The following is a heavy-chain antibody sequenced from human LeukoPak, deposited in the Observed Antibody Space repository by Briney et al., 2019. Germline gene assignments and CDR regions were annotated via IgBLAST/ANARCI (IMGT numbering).Heavy chain of an antibody. D-gene: IGHD4-11*01. CDR1: GFTFSSYA. V-gene: IGHV3-30*04. CDR2: ISYDGSNK. CDR3: ARSRYDYSNHVYYYYYMDV. J-gene: IGHJ6*03. Sequence: GRSLRLSCAASGFTFSSYAMHWVRQAPGKGLEWVAVISYDGSNKYYADSVKGRFTIYRDNSKNTLYLQMNSLRAEDTAVYYCARSRYDYSNHVYYYYYMDVWGKGTTVTVSS.